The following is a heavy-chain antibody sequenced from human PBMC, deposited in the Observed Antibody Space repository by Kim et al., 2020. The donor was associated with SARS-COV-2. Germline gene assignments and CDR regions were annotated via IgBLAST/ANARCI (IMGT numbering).Heavy chain of an antibody. J-gene: IGHJ6*02. CDR2: INHSGST. D-gene: IGHD2-15*01. CDR1: GGSFSGYY. CDR3: ARAGGGGRLGVYCSGGSCYSRTAYYYYGMDV. Sequence: SETLSLTCAVYGGSFSGYYWSWIRQPPGKGLEWIGEINHSGSTNYNPSLKSRVTISVDTSKNQFSLKLSSVTAADTAVYYCARAGGGGRLGVYCSGGSCYSRTAYYYYGMDVWGQGTTVTVSS. V-gene: IGHV4-34*01.